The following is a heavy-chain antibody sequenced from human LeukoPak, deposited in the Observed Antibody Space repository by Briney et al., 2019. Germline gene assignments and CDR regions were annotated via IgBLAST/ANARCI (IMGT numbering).Heavy chain of an antibody. D-gene: IGHD5-12*01. CDR3: ASGFWLRQGGELDY. CDR2: IYYSGST. CDR1: GGSISYYY. J-gene: IGHJ4*02. V-gene: IGHV4-59*01. Sequence: SETLSLTCTVSGGSISYYYWSWIRQPPGKGLEWIGYIYYSGSTNYNPSLKSRVTISVDTSKNQFSLRLSSVTAADTAVYYCASGFWLRQGGELDYWGQGTLVTVSS.